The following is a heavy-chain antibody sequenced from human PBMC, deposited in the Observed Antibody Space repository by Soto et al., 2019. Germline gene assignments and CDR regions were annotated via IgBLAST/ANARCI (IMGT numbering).Heavy chain of an antibody. CDR2: IYYSGST. V-gene: IGHV4-31*03. CDR3: ASTPNYSSSSEFDY. CDR1: GGCISSGGYY. Sequence: QVQLQESGPGLVKPSQTLSLTCTVSGGCISSGGYYWSWIRQHPGKGLEWIGYIYYSGSTYYNPSLKSRVTLSVDSSKNQFSLKLSSVTAADTAAYYCASTPNYSSSSEFDYWGQGTLVTVSS. D-gene: IGHD6-6*01. J-gene: IGHJ4*02.